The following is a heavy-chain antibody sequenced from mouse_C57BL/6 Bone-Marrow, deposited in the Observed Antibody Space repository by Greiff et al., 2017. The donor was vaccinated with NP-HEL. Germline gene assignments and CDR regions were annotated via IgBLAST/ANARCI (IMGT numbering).Heavy chain of an antibody. CDR3: ARRNYYGPSRYFDV. CDR1: GFTFSSYT. J-gene: IGHJ1*03. V-gene: IGHV5-9*01. D-gene: IGHD1-1*01. Sequence: DVKLVESGGGLVKPGGSLKLSCAASGFTFSSYTMSWVRQTPEKRLEWVATISGGGGNTYYPDSVKGRFTISRDNAKNTLYLQMSSLRSEDTALYYCARRNYYGPSRYFDVWGTGTTVTVSS. CDR2: ISGGGGNT.